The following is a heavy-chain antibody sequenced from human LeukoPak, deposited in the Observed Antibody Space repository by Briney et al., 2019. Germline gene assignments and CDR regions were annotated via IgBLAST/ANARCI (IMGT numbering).Heavy chain of an antibody. CDR3: ARGLAGQGRYGLDV. J-gene: IGHJ6*02. Sequence: GRSLRLSCAASGFTFSSYGMHWVRQAPGKGLEWVAVIWYDGSNKYYADSVKGRFTISRDNSKNTLYLQMNSLRAEDTAVYYCARGLAGQGRYGLDVWGQGTTVTVSS. D-gene: IGHD2-15*01. CDR1: GFTFSSYG. CDR2: IWYDGSNK. V-gene: IGHV3-33*01.